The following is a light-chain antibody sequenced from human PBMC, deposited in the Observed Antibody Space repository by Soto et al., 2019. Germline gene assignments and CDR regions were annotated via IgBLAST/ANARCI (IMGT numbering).Light chain of an antibody. CDR1: ENVRSSY. Sequence: EIVLTQSPGIVSLSPGERAGLSCRASENVRSSYISWYQQRPGLAPRLLIFAASSRATGIPERFNGSGSGTDFTLTISRLETEDVAVYYCQHYGHLWTFGQGTKVDIK. J-gene: IGKJ1*01. CDR3: QHYGHLWT. CDR2: AAS. V-gene: IGKV3-20*01.